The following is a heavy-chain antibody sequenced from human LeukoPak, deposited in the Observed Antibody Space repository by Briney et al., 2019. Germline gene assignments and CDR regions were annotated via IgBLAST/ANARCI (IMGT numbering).Heavy chain of an antibody. V-gene: IGHV3-30*04. CDR2: ISYDGSNK. J-gene: IGHJ3*02. D-gene: IGHD3-16*02. CDR1: GFTFSSYA. CDR3: ARWSSDYVWGSYRHTSFDAFDI. Sequence: PGRSLRLSCAASGFTFSSYAMHWVRQAPGKGLEWVAVISYDGSNKYYADSAKGRFTISRDNSKNTLYLQMNSLRAEDTAVYYCARWSSDYVWGSYRHTSFDAFDIWGQGTMVTVSS.